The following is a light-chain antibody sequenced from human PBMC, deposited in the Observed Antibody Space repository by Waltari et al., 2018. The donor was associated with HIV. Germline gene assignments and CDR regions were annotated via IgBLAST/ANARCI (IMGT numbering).Light chain of an antibody. J-gene: IGLJ1*01. CDR2: EVS. CDR1: SSDVGSYNI. V-gene: IGLV2-23*02. CDR3: CSYAGSGDV. Sequence: QSALTQPASVSGSPGQSITISCTGTSSDVGSYNIVSWYQQHPGKAPKLMIYEVSKRPSGVSKRFSGSKSGNTASLTISGLQAEDEADYYCCSYAGSGDVFGTGTKVTVL.